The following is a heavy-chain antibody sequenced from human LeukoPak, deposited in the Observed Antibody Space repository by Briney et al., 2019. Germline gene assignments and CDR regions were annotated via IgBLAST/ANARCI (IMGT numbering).Heavy chain of an antibody. Sequence: PGGSLRLSCAASGFTFSSYWMHWVRQAPGKGLVWVSRISSHGSSTTYADSVKGRFTISRDNAKNTLYLQMNSLRAEDTAVYYCARDQAEEKTYYYESSGSPGIYWGQGTLVTVSS. CDR2: ISSHGSST. CDR1: GFTFSSYW. V-gene: IGHV3-74*01. CDR3: ARDQAEEKTYYYESSGSPGIY. J-gene: IGHJ4*02. D-gene: IGHD3-22*01.